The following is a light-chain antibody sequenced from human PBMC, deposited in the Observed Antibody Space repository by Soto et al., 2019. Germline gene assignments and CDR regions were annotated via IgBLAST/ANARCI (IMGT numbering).Light chain of an antibody. J-gene: IGLJ3*02. V-gene: IGLV2-8*01. CDR2: EVY. CDR1: SSDIGGYNS. CDR3: SSYVGNNNVV. Sequence: QSVLTQPASVSGSPGQSITISCTGTSSDIGGYNSVSWYQQHPGKAPKLIIYEVYKRPSGVPDRFSGSKSGKTASLTVSGLQADDEADYYCSSYVGNNNVVFGGGTQLTVL.